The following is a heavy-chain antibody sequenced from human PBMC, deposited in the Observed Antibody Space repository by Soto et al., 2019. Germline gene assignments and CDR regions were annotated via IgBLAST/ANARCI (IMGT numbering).Heavy chain of an antibody. D-gene: IGHD6-13*01. CDR1: GGSFSGYY. Sequence: SETLSLTCAVYGGSFSGYYWSWIRQPPGKGLEWIGEINHSGSTNYNPSLKSRVTISVDTSKNQFSLKLSSVTAADTAVYYCARPREGTAYYFDYWGQGTLVTVSS. V-gene: IGHV4-34*01. CDR3: ARPREGTAYYFDY. J-gene: IGHJ4*02. CDR2: INHSGST.